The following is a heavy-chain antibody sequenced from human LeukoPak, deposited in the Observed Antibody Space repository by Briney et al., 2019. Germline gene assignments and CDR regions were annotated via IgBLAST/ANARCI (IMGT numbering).Heavy chain of an antibody. CDR3: ARELPMIVVVTVTDDAFDI. D-gene: IGHD3-22*01. CDR1: GYTFTGYY. V-gene: IGHV1-2*02. J-gene: IGHJ3*02. Sequence: ASVKVSCKASGYTFTGYYMHWVRQAPGQGLEWMGWINPNSGGTNYAQKFQGRVTMTRDTSISTAYMELSRLRSDDMAVYYCARELPMIVVVTVTDDAFDIWGQGTMVTVSS. CDR2: INPNSGGT.